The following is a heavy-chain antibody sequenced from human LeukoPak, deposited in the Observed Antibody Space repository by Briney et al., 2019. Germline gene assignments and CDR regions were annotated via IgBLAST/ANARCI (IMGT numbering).Heavy chain of an antibody. CDR1: GDSVSSNSAA. V-gene: IGHV6-1*01. CDR2: TYYRSKWYN. CDR3: KRGDLLWKLLNDYFDS. J-gene: IGHJ4*02. D-gene: IGHD2/OR15-2a*01. Sequence: SQTLSLTCAISGDSVSSNSAAWNWIRQSPSRGLEWLGRTYYRSKWYNDYAVSVKSRITINPDTSKNQFSLQLNSVTPEKRVVYYWKRGDLLWKLLNDYFDSGGRETLFTVS.